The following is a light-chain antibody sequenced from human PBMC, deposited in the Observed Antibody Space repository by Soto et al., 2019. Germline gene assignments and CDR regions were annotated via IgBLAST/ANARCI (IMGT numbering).Light chain of an antibody. Sequence: IVMTQSPLSLPVTPGEPASISCRTSQSLMHSNGYNYWDWYLQKPGQSPQLLIYLGSNRASGVPDRFSGSGSGTDFTLKIIRVEAEDVGVYYCMQAVQTPRTFGPGTKVDIK. CDR3: MQAVQTPRT. V-gene: IGKV2-28*01. CDR2: LGS. J-gene: IGKJ3*01. CDR1: QSLMHSNGYNY.